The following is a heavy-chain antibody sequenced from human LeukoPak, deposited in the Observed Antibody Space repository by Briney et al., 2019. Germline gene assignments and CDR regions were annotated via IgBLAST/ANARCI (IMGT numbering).Heavy chain of an antibody. D-gene: IGHD4-11*01. CDR2: IYYSGST. Sequence: SETLSLTCTVSGGSISSYYWSWIRQPPGKGLEWIGYIYYSGSTNYNPSLKSRVTISVDTSKNQFSLKLSSVTAADTAVYYCARIAYSYSFFFDYWGQGTLVTVSS. CDR1: GGSISSYY. V-gene: IGHV4-59*12. CDR3: ARIAYSYSFFFDY. J-gene: IGHJ4*02.